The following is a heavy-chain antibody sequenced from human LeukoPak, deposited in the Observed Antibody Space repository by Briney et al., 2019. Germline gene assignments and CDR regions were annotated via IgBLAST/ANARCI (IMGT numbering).Heavy chain of an antibody. Sequence: PGRSLRLSCAASGFTFRSHSIHWARQAPGKGLEWLAVISYDGSNQNYADSVKGRFTISRDNSKNTLYLQMNSLRAEDTAVYYCARDYWNIALDYWGQGTLVTVSS. V-gene: IGHV3-30*04. CDR3: ARDYWNIALDY. CDR2: ISYDGSNQ. J-gene: IGHJ4*02. D-gene: IGHD1/OR15-1a*01. CDR1: GFTFRSHS.